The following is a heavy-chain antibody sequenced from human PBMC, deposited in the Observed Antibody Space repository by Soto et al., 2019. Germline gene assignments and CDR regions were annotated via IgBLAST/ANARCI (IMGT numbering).Heavy chain of an antibody. CDR3: ARDLSSGGRPFDP. J-gene: IGHJ5*02. D-gene: IGHD2-15*01. V-gene: IGHV4-4*02. CDR1: CGSIISSNW. CDR2: IYHSGST. Sequence: PSETLSLTCAFSCGSIISSNWWSWVRQPPGKGLEWIGEIYHSGSTNYNPSLKSRVTISVDKSKNQFSLKLSSVTAADTAVYYYARDLSSGGRPFDPWGQGTLVTVSS.